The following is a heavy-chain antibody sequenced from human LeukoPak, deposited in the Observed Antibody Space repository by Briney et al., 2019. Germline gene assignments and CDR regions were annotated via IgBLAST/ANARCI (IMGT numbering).Heavy chain of an antibody. D-gene: IGHD4-17*01. CDR2: IKQDGSEK. J-gene: IGHJ4*02. CDR1: GLTFSRSW. CDR3: ARGYGDSIHFDY. V-gene: IGHV3-7*04. Sequence: GGSLTLSCAGSGLTFSRSWMNWVRQAPGKGREWVVNIKQDGSEKYYVDSVKGRFTISRDNAKNSLYLQMNSQRAEDTAVYYCARGYGDSIHFDYWGQGTLVTVSS.